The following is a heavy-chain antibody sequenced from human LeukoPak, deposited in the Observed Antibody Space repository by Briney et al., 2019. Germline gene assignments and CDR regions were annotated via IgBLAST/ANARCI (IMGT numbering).Heavy chain of an antibody. CDR3: AKHALERWSYVVLYH. CDR1: EFTFSAYA. CDR2: ILGSGGTT. V-gene: IGHV3-23*01. D-gene: IGHD1-26*01. Sequence: GGSLRLSCAASEFTFSAYALSWVRQAPGKGLEWVSSILGSGGTTYYTDSVKGRFTISRDNSKHTLYLQMSSLRAEDTAVYYCAKHALERWSYVVLYHWGQGTLVTVSS. J-gene: IGHJ5*02.